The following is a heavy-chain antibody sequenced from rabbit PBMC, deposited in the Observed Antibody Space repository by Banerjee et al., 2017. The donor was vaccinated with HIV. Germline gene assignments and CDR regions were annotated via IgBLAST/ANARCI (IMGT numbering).Heavy chain of an antibody. J-gene: IGHJ4*01. Sequence: QEQLVEYGGDLVKPEGSLTLTCTASGFSFSNKYVMCWVRQAPGKGLEWIACINTSSGNTVYATWAKGRLTISKTSSTTVTLQMTSLTAADTATYFCARDAGYAGSNLWGPGTLVTVS. CDR3: ARDAGYAGSNL. V-gene: IGHV1S45*01. CDR2: INTSSGNT. CDR1: GFSFSNKYV. D-gene: IGHD4-2*01.